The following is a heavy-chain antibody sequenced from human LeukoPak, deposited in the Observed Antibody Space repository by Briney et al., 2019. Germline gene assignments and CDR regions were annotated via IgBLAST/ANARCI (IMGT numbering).Heavy chain of an antibody. D-gene: IGHD3-3*01. V-gene: IGHV3-7*01. CDR2: IKQDGSEK. CDR1: GFTFSSYW. Sequence: PGGSLRPSCAASGFTFSSYWMSWVRQAPGKGLEWVANIKQDGSEKYYVDSVKGRFTISRDNAKNSLYLQMNSLRAEDTAVYYCARDRTLRLLEFDCWGQGTLVTVSS. CDR3: ARDRTLRLLEFDC. J-gene: IGHJ4*02.